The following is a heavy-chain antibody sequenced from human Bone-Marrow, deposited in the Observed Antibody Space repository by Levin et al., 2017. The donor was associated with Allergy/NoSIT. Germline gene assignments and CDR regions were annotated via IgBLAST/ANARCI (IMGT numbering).Heavy chain of an antibody. V-gene: IGHV3-11*01. J-gene: IGHJ4*02. CDR3: AREPKYYYDSSGYSKFDY. CDR1: GFTFSDYY. D-gene: IGHD3-22*01. Sequence: GGSLRLSCAASGFTFSDYYMSWIRQAPGKGLEWVSYISSSGSTIYYADSVKGRFTISRDNAKNSLYLQMNSLRAEDTAVYYCAREPKYYYDSSGYSKFDYWGQGTLVTVSS. CDR2: ISSSGSTI.